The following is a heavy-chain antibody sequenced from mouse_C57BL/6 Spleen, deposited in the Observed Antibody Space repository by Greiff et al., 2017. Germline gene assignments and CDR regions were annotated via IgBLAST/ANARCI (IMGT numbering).Heavy chain of an antibody. CDR1: GYTFTSYW. CDR2: IHPNSGST. D-gene: IGHD1-1*01. J-gene: IGHJ2*01. CDR3: ARRGTVAFDY. V-gene: IGHV1-64*01. Sequence: QVQLKESGAGLVKPGASVTLSCKASGYTFTSYWMPWVKQRPGQGLEWIGMIHPNSGSTNYNEKFKSKATLTVEKSSSTAYMQLSSLTSEDTAAYYCARRGTVAFDYWGQGTTLTVSA.